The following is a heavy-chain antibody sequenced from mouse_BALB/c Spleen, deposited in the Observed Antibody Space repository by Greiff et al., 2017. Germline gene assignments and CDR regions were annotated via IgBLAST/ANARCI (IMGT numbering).Heavy chain of an antibody. CDR1: GYAFSSYW. Sequence: VQLQQSGAELVRPGSSVKISCKASGYAFSSYWMNWVKQRPGQGLEWIGQIYPGDGDTNYNGKFKGKATLTADKSSSTAYMQLSSLTSEDSAVYFCARSIYYGPLYAMDYWGQGTSVTVSS. CDR2: IYPGDGDT. CDR3: ARSIYYGPLYAMDY. D-gene: IGHD2-1*01. J-gene: IGHJ4*01. V-gene: IGHV1-80*01.